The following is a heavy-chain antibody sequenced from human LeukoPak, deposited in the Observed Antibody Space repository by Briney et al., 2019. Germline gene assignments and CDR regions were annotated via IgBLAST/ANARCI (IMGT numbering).Heavy chain of an antibody. CDR2: IYYSGST. CDR1: GGSISSSSYY. Sequence: PSETLSLTCTVSGGSISSSSYYWGWIRQPPGKGLEWIGSIYYSGSTYYNPSLKSRVTISVDTSKNQFSLKLSSVTAADTAVYYCARLGCSSTSCSGHNWFDPWGQGTLVTVSS. J-gene: IGHJ5*02. V-gene: IGHV4-39*01. CDR3: ARLGCSSTSCSGHNWFDP. D-gene: IGHD2-2*01.